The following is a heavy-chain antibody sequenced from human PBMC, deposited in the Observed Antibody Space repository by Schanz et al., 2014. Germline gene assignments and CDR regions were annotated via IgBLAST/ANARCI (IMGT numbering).Heavy chain of an antibody. V-gene: IGHV3-23*04. Sequence: EVQLVQSGGGLVQPGGSLRLSCAASGFTFSIYGMSWVRQAPGRGLEWVSGITRQGTTYYADFVKGRFSISRDLSSNTLYLQMNSLRADDSAIYYCAKDHPSSGWPAFDVWGQGTQVTVSS. CDR3: AKDHPSSGWPAFDV. D-gene: IGHD6-19*01. CDR2: ITRQGTT. J-gene: IGHJ4*02. CDR1: GFTFSIYG.